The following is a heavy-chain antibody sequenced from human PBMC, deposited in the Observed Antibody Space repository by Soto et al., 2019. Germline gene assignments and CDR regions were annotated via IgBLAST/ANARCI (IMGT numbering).Heavy chain of an antibody. V-gene: IGHV4-31*03. D-gene: IGHD3-16*02. J-gene: IGHJ1*01. CDR3: ASSPRSPNIVYGYLHQ. CDR1: GGSISSSGFD. Sequence: QVQLQESGPGLVKPAQTLSLTCTVSGGSISSSGFDWIWIRQHPGDGLEWIGYIYYTGSTYHNPSLKSRLTMSLDTYLNQLALNLNSEIAADTARYYCASSPRSPNIVYGYLHQWGQGTLGTGS. CDR2: IYYTGST.